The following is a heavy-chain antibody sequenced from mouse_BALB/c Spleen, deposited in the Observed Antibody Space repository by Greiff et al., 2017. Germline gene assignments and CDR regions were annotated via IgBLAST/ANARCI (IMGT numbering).Heavy chain of an antibody. V-gene: IGHV2-6-7*01. CDR3: ARAYRYDGWYFDV. Sequence: VQRVESGPGLVAPSQSLSITCTVSGFSLTGYGVNWVRQPPGKGLEWLGMIWGDGSTDYNSALKSRLSISKDNSKSQVFLKMNSLQTDDTARYYCARAYRYDGWYFDVWGAGTTVTVSS. CDR2: IWGDGST. D-gene: IGHD2-14*01. J-gene: IGHJ1*01. CDR1: GFSLTGYG.